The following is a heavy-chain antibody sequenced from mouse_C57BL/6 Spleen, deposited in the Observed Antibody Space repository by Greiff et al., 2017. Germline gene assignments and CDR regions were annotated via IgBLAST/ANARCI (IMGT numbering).Heavy chain of an antibody. CDR3: ARSYGSSFYWYFDV. Sequence: EVQLVQSGAGLVKPGASLQLSCAASGFTFSDYGMHWVRQAPEQGLEWVAYISSGSSTIYYADTVKGRFTLTRDNAENTLFLQMTSLRSEDTAMYYCARSYGSSFYWYFDVWGTGTTVTVSS. CDR1: GFTFSDYG. CDR2: ISSGSSTI. J-gene: IGHJ1*03. V-gene: IGHV5-17*01. D-gene: IGHD1-1*01.